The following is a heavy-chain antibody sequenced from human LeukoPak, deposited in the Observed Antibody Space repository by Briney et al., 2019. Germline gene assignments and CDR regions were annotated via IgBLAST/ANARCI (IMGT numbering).Heavy chain of an antibody. V-gene: IGHV3-43*02. CDR2: ISGDGGCT. J-gene: IGHJ6*02. CDR1: GLTFDDYA. CDR3: AKAVYCSSTSCYGALYGMDV. Sequence: GGSLTLSCAVSGLTFDDYAMHWPPQAPGKGLEWVSLISGDGGCTYYADSVKGRFTISRDNSKNSLYLQMNSLRTEDTALYYCAKAVYCSSTSCYGALYGMDVWGQGTTVTVSS. D-gene: IGHD2-2*01.